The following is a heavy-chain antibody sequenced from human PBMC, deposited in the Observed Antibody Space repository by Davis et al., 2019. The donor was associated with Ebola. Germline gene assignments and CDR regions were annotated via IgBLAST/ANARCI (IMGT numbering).Heavy chain of an antibody. CDR3: ARQMVTYFDY. V-gene: IGHV4-34*01. Sequence: PSETLSLTCAVYGGSFSGYYWSWIRQPPGKGLEWIGEINHSGSTNYNPSLKSRVTISVDTSKNQFSLKLSSVTAADTAVYYCARQMVTYFDYWGQGTLVTVSS. CDR2: INHSGST. CDR1: GGSFSGYY. D-gene: IGHD2-21*02. J-gene: IGHJ4*02.